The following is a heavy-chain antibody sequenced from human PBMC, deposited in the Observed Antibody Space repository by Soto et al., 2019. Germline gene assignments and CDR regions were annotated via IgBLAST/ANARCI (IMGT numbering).Heavy chain of an antibody. CDR2: IYYSGST. Sequence: SETLSLTCTVSGGSISSSSYYWGWIRQPPGKGLEWIGSIYYSGSTYYNPSLKSRVTISVDTSKNQFSLKLSSVTAADTAVYYCARQLYDILTGYRDFDYWGQGTLVTVS. CDR3: ARQLYDILTGYRDFDY. D-gene: IGHD3-9*01. V-gene: IGHV4-39*01. CDR1: GGSISSSSYY. J-gene: IGHJ4*02.